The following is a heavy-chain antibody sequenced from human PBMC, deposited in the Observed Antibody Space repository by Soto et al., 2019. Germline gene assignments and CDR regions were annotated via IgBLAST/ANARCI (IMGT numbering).Heavy chain of an antibody. J-gene: IGHJ4*02. CDR1: GGSFSCYY. D-gene: IGHD2-15*01. CDR3: ARQPRVVAATLHPFDY. Sequence: KISETLSLTCAVYGGSFSCYYWIWIRQPPGKGLEWIGEINHSGSTNYNPSLKSRVTISVDTSKNQSSLKLSSVTAADTAVYYCARQPRVVAATLHPFDYWGQGTLVTVSS. CDR2: INHSGST. V-gene: IGHV4-34*01.